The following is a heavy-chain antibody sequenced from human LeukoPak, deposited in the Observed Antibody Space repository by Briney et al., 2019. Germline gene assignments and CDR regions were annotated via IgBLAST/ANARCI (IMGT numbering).Heavy chain of an antibody. CDR3: AKTSRYFDWLLPFDY. CDR2: ISGSGGST. D-gene: IGHD3-9*01. J-gene: IGHJ4*02. CDR1: GFTFSSYA. V-gene: IGHV3-23*01. Sequence: GGSLRLSCAASGFTFSSYAMSWVRQAPGKGLEWVSAISGSGGSTYYADSVKGRFTISRDNSKNTLYLQMISLRAEDTAVYYCAKTSRYFDWLLPFDYWGQGTLVTVSS.